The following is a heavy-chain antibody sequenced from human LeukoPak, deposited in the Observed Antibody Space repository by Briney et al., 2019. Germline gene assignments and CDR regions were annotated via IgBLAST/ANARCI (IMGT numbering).Heavy chain of an antibody. D-gene: IGHD3-22*01. CDR1: GFTFSSYA. CDR2: ISGSGGST. Sequence: GGSLRLSCAASGFTFSSYAMSWVRQAPGKGLEWVSAISGSGGSTYYADSVKGRFTISRDNPKNTLYLQMNSLRAEDTAVYYCAKDLYDSSGLFDYWGQGTLVTVSS. CDR3: AKDLYDSSGLFDY. V-gene: IGHV3-23*01. J-gene: IGHJ4*02.